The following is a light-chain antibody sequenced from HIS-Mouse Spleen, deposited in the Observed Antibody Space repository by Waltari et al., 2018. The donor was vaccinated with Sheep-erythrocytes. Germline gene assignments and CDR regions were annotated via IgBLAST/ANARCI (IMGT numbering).Light chain of an antibody. J-gene: IGKJ2*01. CDR2: AAS. CDR3: QQLNSYPHT. CDR1: QGISSY. V-gene: IGKV1-9*01. Sequence: IWMTQSPSFPSASVGDRVTITCRASQGISSYLAWYQQKPGKAPKLLIYAASTLQSGVPSRFSGSGSGTEFTLTISSLQPEDFATYYCQQLNSYPHTFGQGTKLEIK.